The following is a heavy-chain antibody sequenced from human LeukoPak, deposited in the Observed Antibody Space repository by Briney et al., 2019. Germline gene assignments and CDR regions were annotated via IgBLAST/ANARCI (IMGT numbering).Heavy chain of an antibody. CDR3: SRASGYFPYYYYYYMDV. Sequence: SETLSLTCAVYGGSFSGYYWSWIRQPPGKGLEWVGEINHSGSTNYNPSLKSRVTISVDKSKNQFSLKLSSVTAADTAVYYCSRASGYFPYYYYYYMDVWGKGTTVTVSS. D-gene: IGHD3-22*01. V-gene: IGHV4-34*01. CDR1: GGSFSGYY. CDR2: INHSGST. J-gene: IGHJ6*03.